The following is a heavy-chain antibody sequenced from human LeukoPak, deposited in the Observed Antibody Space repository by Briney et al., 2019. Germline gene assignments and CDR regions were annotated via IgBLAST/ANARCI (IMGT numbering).Heavy chain of an antibody. V-gene: IGHV4-4*07. CDR1: GGFISSYY. Sequence: SETLSLTCTVSGGFISSYYWSWIRQPAGKGLEWIGRIYTSGSTNYNPSLKSRVTMSVDTSKNQFSLKLSSVTAADTAVYYCARDVGVYYDFWSGYSIDFDYWGQGTLVTVSS. CDR3: ARDVGVYYDFWSGYSIDFDY. CDR2: IYTSGST. J-gene: IGHJ4*02. D-gene: IGHD3-3*01.